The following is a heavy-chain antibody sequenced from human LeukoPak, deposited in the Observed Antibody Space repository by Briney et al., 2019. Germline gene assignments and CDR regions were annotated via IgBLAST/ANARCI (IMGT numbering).Heavy chain of an antibody. CDR2: ISSSSSLI. CDR3: AKEGRSTTPGY. V-gene: IGHV3-21*01. J-gene: IGHJ4*02. D-gene: IGHD6-13*01. Sequence: GGSLRLSCAASGFTFSSSDMDWGRQAPGKGLEWVASISSSSSLIYYTDPVKGRFTISRDNAKRSLYLQMSSLRAEDTAVYFCAKEGRSTTPGYWGQGTLVTVSS. CDR1: GFTFSSSD.